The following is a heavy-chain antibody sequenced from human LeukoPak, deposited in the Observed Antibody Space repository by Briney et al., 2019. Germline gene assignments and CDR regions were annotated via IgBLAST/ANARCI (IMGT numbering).Heavy chain of an antibody. CDR2: INDSGRT. D-gene: IGHD1-7*01. Sequence: SETLSLTCAVYGGSFSNYYWSWLRQPPGKGLEWIGEINDSGRTNYNPSLMSRVTVSVDTSKNQFSLRLTSVTATDTAVYYCARRWNYGRNYYIDVWGKGATVSVSS. J-gene: IGHJ6*03. CDR3: ARRWNYGRNYYIDV. V-gene: IGHV4-34*01. CDR1: GGSFSNYY.